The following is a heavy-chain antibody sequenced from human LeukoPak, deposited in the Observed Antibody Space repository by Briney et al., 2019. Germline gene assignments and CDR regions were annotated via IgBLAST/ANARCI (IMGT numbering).Heavy chain of an antibody. CDR2: INHSGST. Sequence: SETLSLTCAVYGGSFSGYYWSWIRQPPGKGLEWIGEINHSGSTNYNPSLKSRVTISVDTSKNQFSLKLSSVTAADTAVYYCARFGMAVAGTLVSYYYYYMDVWGKGTTVTVSS. CDR1: GGSFSGYY. J-gene: IGHJ6*03. D-gene: IGHD6-19*01. V-gene: IGHV4-34*01. CDR3: ARFGMAVAGTLVSYYYYYMDV.